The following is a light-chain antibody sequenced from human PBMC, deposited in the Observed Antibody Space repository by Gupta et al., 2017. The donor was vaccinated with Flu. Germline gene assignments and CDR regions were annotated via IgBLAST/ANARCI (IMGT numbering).Light chain of an antibody. V-gene: IGKV3-11*01. J-gene: IGKJ2*03. CDR1: QSIWKY. CDR3: QQRSIWYS. Sequence: EIVLTQSPATLSLSPGERATLSCRASQSIWKYLAWYQQKPGQAPRRLIFDASNRATGTPARFSGSGSGTDFTITIISLEAEDFAVYYCQQRSIWYSFGQGTKLEIK. CDR2: DAS.